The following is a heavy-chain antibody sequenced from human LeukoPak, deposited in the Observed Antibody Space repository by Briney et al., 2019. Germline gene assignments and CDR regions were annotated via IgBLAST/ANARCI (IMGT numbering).Heavy chain of an antibody. CDR2: INHSGST. CDR3: ARGSSTPGRWYFNY. V-gene: IGHV4-34*01. CDR1: GGSFSGYY. D-gene: IGHD1-14*01. J-gene: IGHJ4*02. Sequence: SETLSLTCAVYGGSFSGYYWSWIRQPPGTGLEWIGEINHSGSTNYNPSLKSRVTISVDTSKNQFSLKLSAVTAADTAVYYRARGSSTPGRWYFNYWGQGILVTVSS.